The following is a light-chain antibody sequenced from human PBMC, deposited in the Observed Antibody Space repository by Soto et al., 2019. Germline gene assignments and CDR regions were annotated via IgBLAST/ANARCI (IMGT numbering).Light chain of an antibody. CDR3: SSYTNSSTS. CDR2: DVN. CDR1: GSDFGAYNY. Sequence: QAVVTQPASVSGSPGQSITISCTGTGSDFGAYNYASWYQQHPGKAPKLMIYDVNNRPSGVSSRFSGSKSGNTASLTISGLQAEDEADYYCSSYTNSSTSFGGGTKVTVL. J-gene: IGLJ2*01. V-gene: IGLV2-14*03.